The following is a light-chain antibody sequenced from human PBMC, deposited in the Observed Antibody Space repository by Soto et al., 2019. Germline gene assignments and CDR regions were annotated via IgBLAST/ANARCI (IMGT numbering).Light chain of an antibody. J-gene: IGLJ1*01. CDR3: SSYTTSSTRV. CDR2: EVS. V-gene: IGLV2-14*01. Sequence: QSALTQPPSASGSPGQSVTIACTGTSSDVGGYAYVSWYQQHPGKAPKVIIYEVSNRPSGVSNRFSGSKSGNTASLTISGLQAEDEADYYCSSYTTSSTRVFGTGNMVHVL. CDR1: SSDVGGYAY.